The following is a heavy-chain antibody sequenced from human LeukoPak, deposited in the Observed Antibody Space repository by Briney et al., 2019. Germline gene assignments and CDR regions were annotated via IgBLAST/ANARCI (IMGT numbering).Heavy chain of an antibody. J-gene: IGHJ4*02. D-gene: IGHD3-22*01. CDR2: INSDGGST. CDR1: GFTFSSYW. V-gene: IGHV3-74*01. CDR3: ARDYYDSSGYFGY. Sequence: GGSLRLSCTASGFTFSSYWMHWVRHAPGKGLVWVSRINSDGGSTSYADSVKGRFTISRDNAKNTLYLQMNSLRAEDTAVYYCARDYYDSSGYFGYWGQGTLVTVSS.